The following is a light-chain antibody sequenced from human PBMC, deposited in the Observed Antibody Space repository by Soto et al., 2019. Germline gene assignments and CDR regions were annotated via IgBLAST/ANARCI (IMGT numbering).Light chain of an antibody. V-gene: IGKV1-39*01. J-gene: IGKJ4*01. CDR1: QNIGYH. CDR2: AAS. Sequence: DIQMTQSAPSLSASVGDRVSITCRASQNIGYHLNWYQQKAGKAPKLLIYAASSLQSGVPSRFSGSGSETEFTLSISSLQPEDFATYFCQQIYSAPLTFGGGTKVDIK. CDR3: QQIYSAPLT.